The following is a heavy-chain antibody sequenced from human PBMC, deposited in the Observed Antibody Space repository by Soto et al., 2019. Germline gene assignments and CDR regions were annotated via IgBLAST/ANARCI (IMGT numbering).Heavy chain of an antibody. V-gene: IGHV1-69*13. D-gene: IGHD6-13*01. J-gene: IGHJ6*02. Sequence: SVKVSCKASGGTFSSYAISWVRQAPGQGLEWMGGIIPIFGTANYAQKFQGRVTITADESTSTAYMELSSLRSEDTAVYYCARGYSSSSYYYYGTDARGQATAATVSS. CDR2: IIPIFGTA. CDR3: ARGYSSSSYYYYGTDA. CDR1: GGTFSSYA.